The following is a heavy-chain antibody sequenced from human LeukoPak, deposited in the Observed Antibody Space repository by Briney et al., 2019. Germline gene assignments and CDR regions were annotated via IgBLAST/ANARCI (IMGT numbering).Heavy chain of an antibody. D-gene: IGHD3-3*01. CDR1: GYTFTSYD. Sequence: ASVKVSCKASGYTFTSYDINWVRQATGQGLEWMGWMNPNSGNTGYAQKFQGRVTITRNTSISTAYMELSSLRSEDTAVYYCASLTGSSGYDFWSGTHAFDIWGQGTMVTVSS. CDR2: MNPNSGNT. V-gene: IGHV1-8*03. J-gene: IGHJ3*02. CDR3: ASLTGSSGYDFWSGTHAFDI.